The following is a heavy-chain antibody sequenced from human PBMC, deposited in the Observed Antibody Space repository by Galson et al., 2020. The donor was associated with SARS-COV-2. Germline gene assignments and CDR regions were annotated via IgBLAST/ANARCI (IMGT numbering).Heavy chain of an antibody. CDR2: IKGDGSET. Sequence: GGSLRLSCEVSGFTFNDFWMSWFRQAPGKGLEWVANIKGDGSETNYADFVKGRCSISRDNAANSLYLQMNSLRVEDSAGYYCWGEGWQGGYWCQGTRVTVSS. D-gene: IGHD6-19*01. CDR1: GFTFNDFW. J-gene: IGHJ4*02. CDR3: WGEGWQGGY. V-gene: IGHV3-7*01.